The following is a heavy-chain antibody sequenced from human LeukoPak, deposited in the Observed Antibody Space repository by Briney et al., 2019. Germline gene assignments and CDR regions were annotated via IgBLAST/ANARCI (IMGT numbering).Heavy chain of an antibody. CDR2: MNPNSGKI. CDR3: ARDHGPYYFDY. J-gene: IGHJ4*02. V-gene: IGHV1-8*01. Sequence: GASVKVSCKASGYTFTSYDINWVRQATGQGLEWMGYMNPNSGKIGYAQKFQGRITMTTDTSISTAYMELSSLRSEDTAVYYCARDHGPYYFDYWGQGTLVTVSS. CDR1: GYTFTSYD.